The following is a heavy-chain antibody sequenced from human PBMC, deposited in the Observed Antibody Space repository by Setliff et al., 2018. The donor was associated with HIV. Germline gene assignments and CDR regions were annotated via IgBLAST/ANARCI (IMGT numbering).Heavy chain of an antibody. CDR2: ISSSGRTT. CDR1: GFSFSDYS. Sequence: PGGSLRLSCVASGFSFSDYSMNWIRQAPGKGLEWVSYISSSGRTTDYADSLKGRFTISRDNAKKSLYLQMTSLRAEDTAVYYCAREGLSGWYDFDSWGQGRLVTVSS. J-gene: IGHJ4*02. CDR3: AREGLSGWYDFDS. V-gene: IGHV3-11*04. D-gene: IGHD6-19*01.